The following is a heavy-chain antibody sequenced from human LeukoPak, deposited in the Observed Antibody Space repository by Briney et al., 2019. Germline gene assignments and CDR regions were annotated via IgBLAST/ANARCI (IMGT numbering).Heavy chain of an antibody. D-gene: IGHD3-22*01. CDR2: INTNAGTT. CDR3: ARDYYYDASGYFDN. CDR1: GYTFTSYY. J-gene: IGHJ4*02. V-gene: IGHV1-46*01. Sequence: ASVKVSFTASGYTFTSYYMHWVRQALGQGPEWLGIINTNAGTTSYAQKFQGRVTMTRDTSTGTVYMELNSLRSEDTAMYYCARDYYYDASGYFDNWGQGTLVTVSP.